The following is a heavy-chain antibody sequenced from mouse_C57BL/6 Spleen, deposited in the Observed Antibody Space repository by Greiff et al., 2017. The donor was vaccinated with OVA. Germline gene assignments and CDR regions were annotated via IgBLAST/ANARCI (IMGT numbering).Heavy chain of an antibody. D-gene: IGHD4-1*01. J-gene: IGHJ4*01. Sequence: DVQLVESGGGLVKPGGSLKLSCAASGFTFSDYGMHWVRQAPEKGLEWVAYISSGSSTIYYADTVKGRFTISRDNAKNTLFLQMTSLRSEDTAMYYCARSLTGLYYAMDYWGQGTSVTVSS. CDR3: ARSLTGLYYAMDY. V-gene: IGHV5-17*01. CDR1: GFTFSDYG. CDR2: ISSGSSTI.